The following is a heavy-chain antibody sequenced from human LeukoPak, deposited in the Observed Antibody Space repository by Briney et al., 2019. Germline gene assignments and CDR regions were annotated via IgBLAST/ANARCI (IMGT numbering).Heavy chain of an antibody. CDR3: ARGGEYDILTGYANWFDP. Sequence: PSETLSLTCTVSGGSISSGGYYWSWIRQHPGKGLEWIGYIYYSGSTYYNPSLKSRVTISVDTSKNQFSLKLSSVTAADTAVYYCARGGEYDILTGYANWFDPWGQGTLVTVSS. J-gene: IGHJ5*02. V-gene: IGHV4-31*03. D-gene: IGHD3-9*01. CDR1: GGSISSGGYY. CDR2: IYYSGST.